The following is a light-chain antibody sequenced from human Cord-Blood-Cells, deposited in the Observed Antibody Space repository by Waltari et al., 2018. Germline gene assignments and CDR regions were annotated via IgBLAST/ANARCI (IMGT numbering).Light chain of an antibody. CDR1: QSVSSSY. J-gene: IGKJ1*01. CDR2: GAS. CDR3: QQYGSSPT. Sequence: EIVLTQSPGNLSLSPGERATLACRASQSVSSSYLAWYEQKTGQAPRRLIYGASSRATGSPDRFSGSGSGTDFTLTISRLEPEDFAVYYCQQYGSSPTFGQGTKVEIK. V-gene: IGKV3-20*01.